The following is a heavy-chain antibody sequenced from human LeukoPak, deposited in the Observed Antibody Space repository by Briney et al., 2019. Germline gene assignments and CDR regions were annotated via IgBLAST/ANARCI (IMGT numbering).Heavy chain of an antibody. CDR1: GFTFSSYW. CDR3: ASSIVVVVAATPFAFDI. CDR2: IKQDGSEK. V-gene: IGHV3-7*01. Sequence: PGGSLRLSCAASGFTFSSYWMSWVRQAPGKGLEWVANIKQDGSEKYYVDSVKGRFTISRDNAKNSLYLQMNSLRAEDTAVYYCASSIVVVVAATPFAFDIWGQGTMVTVSS. J-gene: IGHJ3*02. D-gene: IGHD2-15*01.